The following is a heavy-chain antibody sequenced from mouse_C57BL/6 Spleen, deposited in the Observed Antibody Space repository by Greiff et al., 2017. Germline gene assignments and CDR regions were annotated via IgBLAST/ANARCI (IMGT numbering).Heavy chain of an antibody. V-gene: IGHV1-26*01. D-gene: IGHD2-4*01. Sequence: EVQLQQSGPELVKPGASVKISCKASGYTFTDYYMNWVKQSHGKSLEWTGDINPNNGGTSYNQKFKGKATLTVDKSSSTAYMELRSLTSEDSAVYYCARDYYDYDRGYYAMDYWGQGTSVTVSS. CDR1: GYTFTDYY. CDR2: INPNNGGT. CDR3: ARDYYDYDRGYYAMDY. J-gene: IGHJ4*01.